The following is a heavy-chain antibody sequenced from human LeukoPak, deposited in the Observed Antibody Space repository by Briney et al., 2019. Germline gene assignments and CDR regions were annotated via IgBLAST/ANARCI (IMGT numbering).Heavy chain of an antibody. V-gene: IGHV3-21*04. J-gene: IGHJ5*02. CDR2: VSNSGDYI. CDR3: AKAEGSSWYPPS. Sequence: GGSLRLSCAASGFSFSSYRMNWVRQAPGKGLEWVSSVSNSGDYIHYADSVKGRFTISRDNSKNSLYLQMNSLRAEDTAVYYCAKAEGSSWYPPSWGQGTLVTVSS. CDR1: GFSFSSYR. D-gene: IGHD6-13*01.